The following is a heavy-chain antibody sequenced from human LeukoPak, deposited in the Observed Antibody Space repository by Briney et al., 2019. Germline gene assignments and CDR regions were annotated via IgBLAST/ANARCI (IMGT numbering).Heavy chain of an antibody. CDR3: ARGSYYTRDIMSFGS. V-gene: IGHV3-48*03. CDR1: GFSFSAYE. Sequence: GGSLRLSCVASGFSFSAYEMDWLRQAPGKGLDWVSYISSSDSPTYYADSVKGRFTISRDNAQNSLYLQMNSLRAEDTAVYYCARGSYYTRDIMSFGSWGRGTLVIVSP. D-gene: IGHD1-26*01. J-gene: IGHJ4*02. CDR2: ISSSDSPT.